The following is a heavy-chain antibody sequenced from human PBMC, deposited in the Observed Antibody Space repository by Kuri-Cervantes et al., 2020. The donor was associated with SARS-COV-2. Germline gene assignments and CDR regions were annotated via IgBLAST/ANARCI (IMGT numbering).Heavy chain of an antibody. D-gene: IGHD7-27*01. CDR2: ISGSGSYI. CDR3: ANTLVWGVDY. V-gene: IGHV3-21*01. J-gene: IGHJ4*02. CDR1: GFTFSNAW. Sequence: GESLKISCAASGFTFSNAWMSWVRPAPGKALEWVSSISGSGSYIYYADSVKGRFTISRDNSKNTLYLQMNSLRAEDTAVYYCANTLVWGVDYWGQGTLVTVSS.